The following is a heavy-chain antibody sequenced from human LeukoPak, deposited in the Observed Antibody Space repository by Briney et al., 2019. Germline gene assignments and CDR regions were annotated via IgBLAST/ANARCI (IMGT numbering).Heavy chain of an antibody. CDR2: ISWNSGSI. D-gene: IGHD3-22*01. V-gene: IGHV3-9*03. CDR1: GFTFDDYA. CDR3: VYYYDSSGYLAIDY. J-gene: IGHJ4*02. Sequence: GGSLRLSCAASGFTFDDYAMHWVRQAPGKGLEWVSGISWNSGSIGYADSVKGRFTISRDNAKNSLYLQMNSLRAEDMALYYCVYYYDSSGYLAIDYWGQGTLVTVSS.